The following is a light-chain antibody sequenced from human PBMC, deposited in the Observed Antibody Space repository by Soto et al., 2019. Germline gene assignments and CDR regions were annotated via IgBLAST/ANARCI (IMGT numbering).Light chain of an antibody. Sequence: EIGLTQSPGTLSLSPGERATLSCRASQSVSSSYLAWYQQKPGQAPRLLIFGASTRATGIPDRFSGSGSGTDFTLTISRLEPEDFAVYFCQQYSTSPRTFGQGTKVEIK. CDR1: QSVSSSY. CDR2: GAS. CDR3: QQYSTSPRT. J-gene: IGKJ1*01. V-gene: IGKV3-20*01.